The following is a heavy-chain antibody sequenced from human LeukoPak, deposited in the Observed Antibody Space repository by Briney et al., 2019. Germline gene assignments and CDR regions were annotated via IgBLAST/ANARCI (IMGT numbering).Heavy chain of an antibody. CDR3: ARDSGTVTILLGY. V-gene: IGHV1-69*05. CDR1: GGTFSSYA. CDR2: IIPIFGTA. D-gene: IGHD4-17*01. Sequence: AASVKVSCKASGGTFSSYAISWVRQAPGQGLEWMGRIIPIFGTANYAQKFQGRVTITTDESTSTAYMELSSLRSEDTAVYYCARDSGTVTILLGYWGQGTLVTVSS. J-gene: IGHJ4*02.